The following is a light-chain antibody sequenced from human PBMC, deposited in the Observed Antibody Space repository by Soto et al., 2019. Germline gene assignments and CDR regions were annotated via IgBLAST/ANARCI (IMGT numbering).Light chain of an antibody. CDR3: SSYSSGRILRVL. J-gene: IGLJ3*02. Sequence: QSALAQPASVSGSPGQSITISCTGTSSDVGDFSYVSWYQQHPDKAPKLIIYDVSNRPSGISHRFSGSKSGNTASLTISGLQAEDEADYYCSSYSSGRILRVLFGGGTKLTVL. CDR2: DVS. V-gene: IGLV2-14*01. CDR1: SSDVGDFSY.